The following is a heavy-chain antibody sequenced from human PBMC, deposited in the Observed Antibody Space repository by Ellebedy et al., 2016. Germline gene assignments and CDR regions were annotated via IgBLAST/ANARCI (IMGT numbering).Heavy chain of an antibody. D-gene: IGHD3-9*01. V-gene: IGHV1-46*01. J-gene: IGHJ4*02. CDR3: ARSHDILTGYLN. Sequence: ASVKVSCXASGYTFTSYYMHWVRQAPGQGLEWMGIINPSGGSTSYAQKFQGRVTITADKSTSTAYMELSSLRSEDTAVYYCARSHDILTGYLNWGQGTLVTVSS. CDR2: INPSGGST. CDR1: GYTFTSYY.